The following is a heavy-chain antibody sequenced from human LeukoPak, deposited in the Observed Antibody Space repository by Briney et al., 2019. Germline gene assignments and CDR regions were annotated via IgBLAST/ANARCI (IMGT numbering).Heavy chain of an antibody. V-gene: IGHV4-34*01. Sequence: SETLSLTCAVYGGSFSGYYWSWIRQPPGKGLEWIGEINHSGSTNYNPSLKSRVTISVDTSKNQFSLKLSSVTAADTAVYYYARVITKYFDYWGQGTLVTVSS. CDR1: GGSFSGYY. J-gene: IGHJ4*02. D-gene: IGHD5-24*01. CDR3: ARVITKYFDY. CDR2: INHSGST.